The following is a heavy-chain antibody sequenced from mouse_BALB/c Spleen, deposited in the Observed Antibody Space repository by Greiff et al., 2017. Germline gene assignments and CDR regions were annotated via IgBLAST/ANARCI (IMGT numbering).Heavy chain of an antibody. V-gene: IGHV3-2*02. CDR2: ISYSGST. CDR1: GYSITSDYA. D-gene: IGHD1-2*01. Sequence: EVKVEESGPGLVKPSQSLSLTCTVTGYSITSDYAWNWIRQFPGNKLEWMGYISYSGSTSYNPSLKSRISITRDTSKNQFFLQLNSVTTEDTATYYCARSPYGYYFDYWGQGTTLTVSS. CDR3: ARSPYGYYFDY. J-gene: IGHJ2*01.